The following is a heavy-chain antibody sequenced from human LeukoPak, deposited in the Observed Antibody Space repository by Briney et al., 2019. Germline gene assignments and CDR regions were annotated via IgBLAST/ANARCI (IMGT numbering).Heavy chain of an antibody. D-gene: IGHD3-16*02. Sequence: GGSLRLSCAASGFTFSSYWMSWVRQAPGKGREWVTNIKQDGSEKYYVDSVKGRFTISRDNAKNSLYLQMNSLRAEDTAVYYCARDVTPTYYDYVWGSYRLAEPLDYWGQGTLVTVSS. CDR2: IKQDGSEK. V-gene: IGHV3-7*01. J-gene: IGHJ4*02. CDR3: ARDVTPTYYDYVWGSYRLAEPLDY. CDR1: GFTFSSYW.